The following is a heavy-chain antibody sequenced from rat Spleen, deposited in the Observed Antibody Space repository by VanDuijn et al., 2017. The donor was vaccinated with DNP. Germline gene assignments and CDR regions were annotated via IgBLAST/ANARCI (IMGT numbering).Heavy chain of an antibody. V-gene: IGHV5-31*01. J-gene: IGHJ4*01. CDR3: ALLQWSGYSTLGD. CDR1: RFTINNYW. CDR2: VISNGSRA. Sequence: EVQLVESGGDLVQPGRSLKLSCVASRFTINNYWMAWIRQVPGKGLEWVASVISNGSRAYYRDSVKGRFTISRDNARTTLYLQMDSLRSEDTATYYCALLQWSGYSTLGDWGQGTSVTVSS. D-gene: IGHD1-1*01.